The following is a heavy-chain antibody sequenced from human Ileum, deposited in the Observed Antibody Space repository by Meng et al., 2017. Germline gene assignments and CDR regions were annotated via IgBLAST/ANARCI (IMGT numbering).Heavy chain of an antibody. V-gene: IGHV4-61*08. CDR2: AST. Sequence: LQECGLGCGRRAWTLSLFCAFVCGFFSIDGFRWGWIRQPPGKGLEWIGYASTNYNPSLKSRVTISLDTSKNQFSLELSSVTAADTAVYYCARDHWGSLDYWGQGILVTVSS. CDR1: CGFFSIDGFR. CDR3: ARDHWGSLDY. D-gene: IGHD7-27*01. J-gene: IGHJ4*02.